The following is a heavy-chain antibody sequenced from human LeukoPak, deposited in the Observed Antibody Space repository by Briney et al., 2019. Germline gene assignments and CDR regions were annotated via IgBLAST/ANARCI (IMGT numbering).Heavy chain of an antibody. D-gene: IGHD3-3*01. Sequence: PGGSLRLSCAASGFTVSSNYMSWVRQAPGKGLEWVSVIYSGGSTYYADSVKGRFTISRDNSKNTLYLQMNSLRAEDTAVYYCARDQGDDFWSGYYTDWFDPWGQGTLVTVSS. V-gene: IGHV3-66*01. CDR2: IYSGGST. CDR3: ARDQGDDFWSGYYTDWFDP. J-gene: IGHJ5*02. CDR1: GFTVSSNY.